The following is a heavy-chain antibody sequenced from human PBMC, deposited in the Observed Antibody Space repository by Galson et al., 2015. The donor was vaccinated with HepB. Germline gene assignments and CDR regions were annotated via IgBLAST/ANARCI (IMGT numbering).Heavy chain of an antibody. CDR3: ARGSYGRIRNNWFDP. V-gene: IGHV4-4*02. J-gene: IGHJ5*02. D-gene: IGHD1-26*01. Sequence: TLSLTCAVSGGSISSSNWWSWVRQPPGKGLEWIGEIYHSGSTNYNPSLKSRVTISVDKSKNQFSLKLSSVTAADTAVYYCARGSYGRIRNNWFDPWGQGTLVTVSS. CDR1: GGSISSSNW. CDR2: IYHSGST.